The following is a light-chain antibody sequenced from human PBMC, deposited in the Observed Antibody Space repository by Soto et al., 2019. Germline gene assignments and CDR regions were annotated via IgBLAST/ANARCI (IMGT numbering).Light chain of an antibody. V-gene: IGLV1-44*01. CDR3: ATWDDSLKGYV. Sequence: QSALTQPPSASGTPGQRVTISCAGSSSNIGSSTVTWYQQLPGAAPTVLIHSNNQRPSGVPDRFSGSKSGTSASLAISGLQSDDEADYYCATWDDSLKGYVFGTGTKLTVL. CDR1: SSNIGSST. J-gene: IGLJ1*01. CDR2: SNN.